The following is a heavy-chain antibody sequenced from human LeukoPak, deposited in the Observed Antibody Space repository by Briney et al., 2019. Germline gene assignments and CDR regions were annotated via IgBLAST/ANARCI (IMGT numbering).Heavy chain of an antibody. J-gene: IGHJ4*02. Sequence: SETLSLTCTVSGGSISSYYWSWIRQPPGKGLEWIGYIYYSGSTNYNPSLRGRVIISEDTSKNQFSLKLSSVTAADTAVYYCARGGSHSGATAKLDSWGQGTLVTVSS. V-gene: IGHV4-59*01. CDR3: ARGGSHSGATAKLDS. D-gene: IGHD1-26*01. CDR1: GGSISSYY. CDR2: IYYSGST.